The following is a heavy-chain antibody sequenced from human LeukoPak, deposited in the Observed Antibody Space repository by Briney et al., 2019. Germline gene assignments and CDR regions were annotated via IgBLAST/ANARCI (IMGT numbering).Heavy chain of an antibody. CDR3: ATVPDILTGYYSWYYFDY. J-gene: IGHJ4*02. D-gene: IGHD3-9*01. Sequence: ASVKVSCKVSGYTLTKLSMHWVRQAPGKGLEWMGGFDPEDGETIYAQKFQGRVTMTEDTSTDTAYMELSSLRSEDTAVYYCATVPDILTGYYSWYYFDYWGQGTLVTVSS. CDR1: GYTLTKLS. CDR2: FDPEDGET. V-gene: IGHV1-24*01.